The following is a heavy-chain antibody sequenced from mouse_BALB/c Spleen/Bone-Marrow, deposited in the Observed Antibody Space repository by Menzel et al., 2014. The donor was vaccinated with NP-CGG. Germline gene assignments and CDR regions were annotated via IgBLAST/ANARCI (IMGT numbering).Heavy chain of an antibody. CDR3: SRDYGVTAWFAY. V-gene: IGHV14-3*02. Sequence: EVQLQQSGAELVKPGLSVKLSCTASGFKFKDTHMHWVKQRPEQGLEWIGRIDPAIGDTKYDPKFQGKAAITGDTSSNTAYLQLSGLTSEDTAVYYCSRDYGVTAWFAYWGQATLVTVSA. D-gene: IGHD1-1*01. CDR2: IDPAIGDT. J-gene: IGHJ3*01. CDR1: GFKFKDTH.